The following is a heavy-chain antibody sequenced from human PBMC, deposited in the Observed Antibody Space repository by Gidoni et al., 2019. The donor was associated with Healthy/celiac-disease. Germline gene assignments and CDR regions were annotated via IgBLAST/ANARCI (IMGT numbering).Heavy chain of an antibody. V-gene: IGHV3-30-3*01. CDR1: GFTVSSSA. CDR2: IAYDRSQK. Sequence: QVQLVESGGGVVQPGRSRRLSCDASGFTVSSSAMHWVRLAPGKGLAWWAVIAYDRSQKYYADSVKGRFTISRDNSKNTLYLQMNSLRAEDTAVYYCARSPGYCIGGSCYSIKVCRGGMDVWGQGTTVTVSS. CDR3: ARSPGYCIGGSCYSIKVCRGGMDV. D-gene: IGHD2-15*01. J-gene: IGHJ6*02.